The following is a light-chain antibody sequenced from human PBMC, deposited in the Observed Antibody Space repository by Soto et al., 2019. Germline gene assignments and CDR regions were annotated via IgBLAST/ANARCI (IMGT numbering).Light chain of an antibody. CDR1: SSDVGGYNY. CDR2: EVS. CDR3: TSYSGSSNNLV. V-gene: IGLV2-8*01. J-gene: IGLJ2*01. Sequence: QSALTQPPSASGSPGQSVTISCTGTSSDVGGYNYVSWYQQHPGKVPKFLIYEVSKRPSGVPDRFSGSKSGNTASLTVSGLQAEDEADFYCTSYSGSSNNLVFGGGTKVTVL.